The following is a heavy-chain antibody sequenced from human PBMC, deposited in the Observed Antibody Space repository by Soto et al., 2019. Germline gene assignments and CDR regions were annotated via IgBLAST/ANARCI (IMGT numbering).Heavy chain of an antibody. CDR2: IYAGGNT. V-gene: IGHV3-53*02. J-gene: IGHJ2*01. CDR3: ARDRPPGTFGGNSGWYFDL. D-gene: IGHD2-21*02. CDR1: GLTVSTSY. Sequence: EVQLVETGGGLIQPGGSLRLSCAASGLTVSTSYMNWVRQAPGKGLEWVSVIYAGGNTYYADSVKGRFTISRDNSKNTLYLQINSLRAEDTAVYYCARDRPPGTFGGNSGWYFDLWGRGTLVTVSS.